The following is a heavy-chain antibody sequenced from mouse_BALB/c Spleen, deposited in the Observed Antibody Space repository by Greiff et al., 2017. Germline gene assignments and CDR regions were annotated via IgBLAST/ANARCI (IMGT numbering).Heavy chain of an antibody. CDR2: ISYDGSN. CDR3: ARGDGSSYAY. V-gene: IGHV3-6*02. CDR1: GYSITSGYY. J-gene: IGHJ3*01. Sequence: VQLKESGPGLVKPSQSLSLTCSVTGYSITSGYYWNWIRQFPGNKLEWMGYISYDGSNNYNPSLKNRISITRDTSKNQFFLKLNSVTTEDTATYYCARGDGSSYAYWGQGTLVTVSA. D-gene: IGHD1-1*01.